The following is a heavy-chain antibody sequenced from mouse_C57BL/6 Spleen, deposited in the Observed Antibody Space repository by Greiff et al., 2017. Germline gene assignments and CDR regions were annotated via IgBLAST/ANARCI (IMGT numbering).Heavy chain of an antibody. CDR3: ARSSTGTFDY. V-gene: IGHV7-3*01. CDR2: IRNKANGYTT. Sequence: EVQLMESGGGLVQPGGSLSLSCAASGFTFTDYYMSWVRQPPGKALEWLGFIRNKANGYTTEYSASVKGRFTISRDNSQSILYLQMNALRAEDSATYYCARSSTGTFDYWGQGTTLTVSS. J-gene: IGHJ2*01. CDR1: GFTFTDYY. D-gene: IGHD4-1*01.